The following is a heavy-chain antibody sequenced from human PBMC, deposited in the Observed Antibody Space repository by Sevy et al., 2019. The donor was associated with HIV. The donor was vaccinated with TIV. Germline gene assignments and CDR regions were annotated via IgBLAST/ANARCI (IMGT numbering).Heavy chain of an antibody. CDR1: GGSVSSGSYY. V-gene: IGHV4-61*01. D-gene: IGHD6-13*01. Sequence: SETLSLTCTVSGGSVSSGSYYWTWIRQPPGKGLEWIGYISYIGSTNYNPSLKSRGTISVDTSKNQLSLRLSSVTAADTAVYYCVRDRIAAAGGYFDYCGQGTLVTVSS. J-gene: IGHJ4*02. CDR3: VRDRIAAAGGYFDY. CDR2: ISYIGST.